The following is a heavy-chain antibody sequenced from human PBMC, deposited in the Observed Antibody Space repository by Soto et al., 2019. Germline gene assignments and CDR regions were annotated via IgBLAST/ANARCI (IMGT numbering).Heavy chain of an antibody. V-gene: IGHV5-51*01. CDR2: IYPGDSDS. Sequence: PGESLKISCKGSGFTFTSYWIAWVRQMPGKGLEWMGIIYPGDSDSSYSPSFQGQVTISADKSINTAYLHWSSLKASDTAIYYCAKHEGYCSTTTCCNFDYWGQGTMVTVSS. D-gene: IGHD2-2*01. J-gene: IGHJ4*02. CDR1: GFTFTSYW. CDR3: AKHEGYCSTTTCCNFDY.